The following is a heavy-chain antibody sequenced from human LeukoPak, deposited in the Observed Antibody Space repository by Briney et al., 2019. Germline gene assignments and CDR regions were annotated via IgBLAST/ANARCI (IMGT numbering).Heavy chain of an antibody. CDR2: IRYDGSDK. CDR1: GFTFSSYG. J-gene: IGHJ4*02. D-gene: IGHD5-18*01. Sequence: GGSLRLSCAASGFTFSSYGTHWVRQAPGKGLEWVAFIRYDGSDKYYADSVNGRFTISRDNSKNTLYLEMNSLRAEDTAVYYCAKDDLGTAFYFDHWGKGTLVTVSP. V-gene: IGHV3-30*02. CDR3: AKDDLGTAFYFDH.